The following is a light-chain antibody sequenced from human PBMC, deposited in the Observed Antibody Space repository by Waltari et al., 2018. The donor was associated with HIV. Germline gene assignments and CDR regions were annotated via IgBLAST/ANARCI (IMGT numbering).Light chain of an antibody. Sequence: QSVLTQPPSASATPGQRVTISCSGSTSSIGSNLVHWYQQVPGTAPKLRIHSNDQRPSGVPDRFSGSKSGASASLAISGLQSEDEADYFCASWDDSLRGVLFGGGTRLTVL. J-gene: IGLJ2*01. CDR3: ASWDDSLRGVL. CDR1: TSSIGSNL. CDR2: SND. V-gene: IGLV1-44*01.